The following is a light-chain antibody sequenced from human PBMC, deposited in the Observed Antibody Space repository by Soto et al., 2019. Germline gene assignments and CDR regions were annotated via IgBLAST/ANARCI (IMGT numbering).Light chain of an antibody. J-gene: IGKJ5*01. CDR1: QSVGSS. CDR2: DAF. Sequence: EIGVTQSPSTLSLSTGERATLSCRASQSVGSSLAWYQQRPGQAPRLLIYDAFIRATGIPARFSGSESGTDFTLTISSLEPEDFAVYYCQQRSNWPLTFGQGTRLEIK. CDR3: QQRSNWPLT. V-gene: IGKV3-11*01.